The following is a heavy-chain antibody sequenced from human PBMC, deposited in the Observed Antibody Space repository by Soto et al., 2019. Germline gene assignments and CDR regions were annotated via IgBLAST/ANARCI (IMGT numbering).Heavy chain of an antibody. J-gene: IGHJ3*02. Sequence: QVQLQESGPGLVKPSQTLSLTCTVSGGSVSSGAYYWSWIRQYPGKGLECIGYIHSSGSAYYKPSLMSRASISLDTSLNPFSLRLTSVTAADTAVYYCARDQRIGGAFDIWGQGTMVTVSS. CDR2: IHSSGSA. CDR1: GGSVSSGAYY. V-gene: IGHV4-31*03. CDR3: ARDQRIGGAFDI. D-gene: IGHD3-16*01.